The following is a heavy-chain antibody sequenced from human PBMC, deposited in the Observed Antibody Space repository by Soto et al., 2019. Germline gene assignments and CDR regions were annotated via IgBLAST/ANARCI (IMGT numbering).Heavy chain of an antibody. Sequence: AASVKVSCKASGVTFRNYPINWVRQAPGQGLEWMGSIFPLTDIPDYAQNFQARLTISADKSTSTAYMELSSLTSDDTAMYFCARGPLVVLNYFESWG. CDR3: ARGPLVVLNYFES. J-gene: IGHJ4*01. V-gene: IGHV1-69*04. CDR1: GVTFRNYP. CDR2: IFPLTDIP.